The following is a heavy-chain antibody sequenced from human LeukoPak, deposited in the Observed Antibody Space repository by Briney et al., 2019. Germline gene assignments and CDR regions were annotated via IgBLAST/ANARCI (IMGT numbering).Heavy chain of an antibody. V-gene: IGHV3-74*01. CDR3: ATARNFRFEY. CDR2: MNGEGTTI. Sequence: GGSLRLSCATSGLTFRTTWMHWVRQAPGKGLMWVSRMNGEGTTIDYADSVKGRFTVSRDYAKDTLFLQMNNLRTEDTALYFCATARNFRFEYWGQGSLVIVSA. D-gene: IGHD1-7*01. J-gene: IGHJ4*02. CDR1: GLTFRTTW.